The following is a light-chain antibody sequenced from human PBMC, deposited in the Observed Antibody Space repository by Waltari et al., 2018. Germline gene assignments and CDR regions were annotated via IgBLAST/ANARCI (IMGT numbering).Light chain of an antibody. CDR1: QSLLHSNRNNY. J-gene: IGKJ1*01. V-gene: IGKV2-28*01. CDR3: MQSLQGLWT. CDR2: LGS. Sequence: DIVVTQSPLSLPVTPGEPASISCRSSQSLLHSNRNNYLDWYLQKPGQSPQLLIYLGSNRASGVPDRFSGSGSGTDFTLKISRVEAEDVGVYYCMQSLQGLWTFGQGTRVEIK.